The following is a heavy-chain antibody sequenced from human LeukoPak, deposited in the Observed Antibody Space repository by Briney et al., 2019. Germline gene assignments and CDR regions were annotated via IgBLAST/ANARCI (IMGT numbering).Heavy chain of an antibody. V-gene: IGHV4-34*01. CDR2: INHSGST. Sequence: SETLSLTCAVYGGSFSGYYWSWIRQPPGKGLEWIGEINHSGSTNYNPSLKSRVTISVDTSKNQFSLKLSSVTAADTAVYYCARVGYYYGSGSYYNFYYYYYMDVWGKGTTVTVSS. D-gene: IGHD3-10*01. CDR3: ARVGYYYGSGSYYNFYYYYYMDV. CDR1: GGSFSGYY. J-gene: IGHJ6*03.